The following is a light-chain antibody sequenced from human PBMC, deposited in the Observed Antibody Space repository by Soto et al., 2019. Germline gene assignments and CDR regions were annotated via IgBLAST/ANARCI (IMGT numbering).Light chain of an antibody. CDR1: QSISSW. Sequence: DIQMTQSPSTLSASVGDRVTITCRASQSISSWLAWYQQKPGKAPNLLIYKASSLESGVPSRFSGSGSGTEFTLTISSPQPDDFATYYCQQYDRFPLTFAGGTKVEIK. CDR3: QQYDRFPLT. J-gene: IGKJ4*01. V-gene: IGKV1-5*03. CDR2: KAS.